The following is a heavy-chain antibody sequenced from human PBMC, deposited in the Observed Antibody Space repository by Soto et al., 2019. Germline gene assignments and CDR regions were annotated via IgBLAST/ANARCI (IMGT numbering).Heavy chain of an antibody. CDR3: VKIRCSGGSCYRTGSY. CDR1: GFTFSSYA. V-gene: IGHV3-64D*06. Sequence: EVQLVESGGGLVQPGGSLRLSCSASGFTFSSYAMHWVRQAPGKGLEYVSAISSNGGSTYYADSVKGRFTISRDNSKNTLYLQMSSLRAEDTAVYYCVKIRCSGGSCYRTGSYWGQGTLVTVSS. D-gene: IGHD2-15*01. CDR2: ISSNGGST. J-gene: IGHJ4*02.